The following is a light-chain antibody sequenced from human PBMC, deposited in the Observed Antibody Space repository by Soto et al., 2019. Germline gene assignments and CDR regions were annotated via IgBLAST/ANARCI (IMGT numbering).Light chain of an antibody. V-gene: IGLV2-23*02. CDR3: WSYAGSFTYV. Sequence: QSVLTQPASVSGSPGQSITISCTGSSSDVGSYTLVSWYQQHPGKVPKLMIYEVSKRPSGVSVRFSSSRSGNTASLTISGLQAEDEADYFCWSYAGSFTYVFGTGTKLTVL. J-gene: IGLJ1*01. CDR2: EVS. CDR1: SSDVGSYTL.